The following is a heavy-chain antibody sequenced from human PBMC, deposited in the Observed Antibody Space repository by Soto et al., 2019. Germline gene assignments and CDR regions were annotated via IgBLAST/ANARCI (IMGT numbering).Heavy chain of an antibody. J-gene: IGHJ4*02. CDR1: GGSISSYY. Sequence: LSLTCTVSGGSISSYYWSWIRQPPGKGLEWIGYIYYSGSTNYNPSLKSRVTISVDTSKNQFSLKLSSVTAADTAVYYCARVHTGSGSLDYWGQGTLVTSPQ. CDR3: ARVHTGSGSLDY. D-gene: IGHD3-10*01. CDR2: IYYSGST. V-gene: IGHV4-59*01.